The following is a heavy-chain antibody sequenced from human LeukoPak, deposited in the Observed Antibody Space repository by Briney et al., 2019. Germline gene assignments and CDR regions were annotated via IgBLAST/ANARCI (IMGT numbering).Heavy chain of an antibody. CDR3: ARDELTMTTVTTSWFDP. CDR1: GFTFSSYG. D-gene: IGHD4-11*01. V-gene: IGHV3-30*02. Sequence: PGGSLRLSCAVSGFTFSSYGMHWVRQAPGKGLEWVSFIRYDGSNKYYADSVKGRFTISRDNSKTTLYLQMNSLRAEDTAVYYCARDELTMTTVTTSWFDPLGQGTLVTVSS. CDR2: IRYDGSNK. J-gene: IGHJ5*02.